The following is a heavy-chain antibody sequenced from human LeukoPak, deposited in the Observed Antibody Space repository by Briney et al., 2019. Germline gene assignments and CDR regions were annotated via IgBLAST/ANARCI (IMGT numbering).Heavy chain of an antibody. J-gene: IGHJ4*02. CDR3: ARAVGYSYGYIYPNFDY. CDR2: ISSTGDTI. V-gene: IGHV3-48*02. Sequence: GGSLRLSCAASGFTFSNYAMSWVRQAPGQGLEWVSYISSTGDTIYYADSVKGRFTISRDNARESVYLQMNSLRDEDTAVYYCARAVGYSYGYIYPNFDYWGQGTLVTVSS. CDR1: GFTFSNYA. D-gene: IGHD5-18*01.